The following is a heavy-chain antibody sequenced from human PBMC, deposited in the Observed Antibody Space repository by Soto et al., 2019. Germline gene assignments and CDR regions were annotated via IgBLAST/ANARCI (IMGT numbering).Heavy chain of an antibody. D-gene: IGHD3-10*01. CDR1: GYSFTEYS. V-gene: IGHV1-18*01. CDR2: ISAYNGNT. J-gene: IGHJ4*02. CDR3: ARGLYYYGSGSYAYFDY. Sequence: ASVKVSCKASGYSFTEYSMQWVRQGPQQRLEWMGWISAYNGNTNYAQKLQGRVTMTTDTSTSTAYMELRSLRSDDTAVYYCARGLYYYGSGSYAYFDYWGQGTMVTVSS.